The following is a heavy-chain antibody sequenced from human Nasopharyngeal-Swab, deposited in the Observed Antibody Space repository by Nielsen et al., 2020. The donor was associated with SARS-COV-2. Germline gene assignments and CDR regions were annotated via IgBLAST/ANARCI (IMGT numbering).Heavy chain of an antibody. D-gene: IGHD1-26*01. CDR2: IYPGDPDT. CDR3: ARRDGSYYDVDY. Sequence: VRQMPGKGLEWMGIIYPGDPDTRYSPSFQGQVTISADKSISTAYLQWSSLKASDTAMYYCARRDGSYYDVDYWGQGTLVTVSS. J-gene: IGHJ4*02. V-gene: IGHV5-51*01.